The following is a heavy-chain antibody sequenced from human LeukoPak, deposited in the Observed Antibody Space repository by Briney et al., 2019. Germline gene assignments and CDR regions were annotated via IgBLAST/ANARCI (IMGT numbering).Heavy chain of an antibody. Sequence: PSQTLSLTCTVSGGSISSGGYYWSWIRQHPGKGLEWIGYIYYSGSTYYNPSLKSRVTISVDTSKNQFSLKLSSVTAADTAVYYCARGPCSSTSCYGGVYYYYGMDVWGQGTTVTVSS. D-gene: IGHD2-2*01. CDR2: IYYSGST. CDR1: GGSISSGGYY. CDR3: ARGPCSSTSCYGGVYYYYGMDV. V-gene: IGHV4-31*03. J-gene: IGHJ6*02.